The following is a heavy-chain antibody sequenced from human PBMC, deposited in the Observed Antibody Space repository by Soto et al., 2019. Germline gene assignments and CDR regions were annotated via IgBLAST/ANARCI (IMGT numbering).Heavy chain of an antibody. CDR1: GGTFSSYA. CDR2: IIPIFGTA. D-gene: IGHD3-22*01. Sequence: GASVKVSCKASGGTFSSYAISWVRQAPGQGLEWMGGIIPIFGTANYAQKFQGRVTITADESTSTAYMELSSLRSEDTAVYYCARAMYYYDGSGYFYYYGMDVWGQGTTVTVSS. J-gene: IGHJ6*02. CDR3: ARAMYYYDGSGYFYYYGMDV. V-gene: IGHV1-69*13.